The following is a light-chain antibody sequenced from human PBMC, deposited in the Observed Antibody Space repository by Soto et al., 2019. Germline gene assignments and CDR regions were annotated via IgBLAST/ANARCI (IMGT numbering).Light chain of an antibody. CDR1: QSVSNSY. CDR2: GAS. V-gene: IGKV3-20*01. J-gene: IGKJ1*01. CDR3: QQYGGSPWT. Sequence: EIVLTQSPGILSLSPGERATVSCRASQSVSNSYLAWYQQKPGQAPRLLIYGASSRATGIPDRFSGSGSGTDIALTISRLEPEDFAVYHGQQYGGSPWTFGQGAKVEIK.